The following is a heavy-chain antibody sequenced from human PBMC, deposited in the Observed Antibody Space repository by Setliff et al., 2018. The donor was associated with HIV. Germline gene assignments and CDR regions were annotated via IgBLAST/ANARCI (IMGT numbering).Heavy chain of an antibody. D-gene: IGHD1-1*01. Sequence: SETLSLTCTIYGGSFSGNHWSWIRQSPGNGLEWIGEVLYNGGTRYNPSRENRVSMSVDTSKNQFSLKLLSVTAADTAVYYCRVWILRDTSDIWGQGTVVTVSS. J-gene: IGHJ3*02. CDR2: VLYNGGT. CDR3: RVWILRDTSDI. V-gene: IGHV4-34*12. CDR1: GGSFSGNH.